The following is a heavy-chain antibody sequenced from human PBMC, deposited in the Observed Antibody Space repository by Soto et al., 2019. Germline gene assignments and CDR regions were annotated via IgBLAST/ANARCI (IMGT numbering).Heavy chain of an antibody. D-gene: IGHD3-10*01. CDR2: ISSSSSYI. CDR3: ARDSRNLGSKNFDY. J-gene: IGHJ4*02. Sequence: EVQLVESGGGLVKPGGSLRLSCAASGFTFSSYSMNWVRQGPGKGLEWVSSISSSSSYIYYADSVKGRFTISRDNAKNSLYLQMNSLRAEDTAVYYCARDSRNLGSKNFDYWGQGTLVTASS. V-gene: IGHV3-21*01. CDR1: GFTFSSYS.